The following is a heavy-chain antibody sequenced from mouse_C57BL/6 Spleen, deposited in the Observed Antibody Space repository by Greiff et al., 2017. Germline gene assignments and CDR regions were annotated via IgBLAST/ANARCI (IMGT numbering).Heavy chain of an antibody. Sequence: EVKLVESGGGLVQPKGSLKLSCAASGFSFNTYAMNWVRQAPGTGLEWVARIRSKSNNYATYYADSVKDRFTISRDDSESMLYLQMNNLKTEDTAMYYGVRHYDYDGEYYFDYWGQGTTLTVSS. D-gene: IGHD2-4*01. J-gene: IGHJ2*01. CDR3: VRHYDYDGEYYFDY. V-gene: IGHV10-1*01. CDR1: GFSFNTYA. CDR2: IRSKSNNYAT.